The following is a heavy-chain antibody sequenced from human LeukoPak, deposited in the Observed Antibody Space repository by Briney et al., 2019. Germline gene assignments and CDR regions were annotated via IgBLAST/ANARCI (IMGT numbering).Heavy chain of an antibody. CDR3: ASGGYFGSGSYYNHYYYMDV. Sequence: SETLSLTCTVSGGSISSYYWSWIRQPAGKGLEWIGRIYTSGSTNYNPSLKSRVSISVDTSKNQFSLRLSSVTAADTAVYYCASGGYFGSGSYYNHYYYMDVWGKGTTVTVSS. J-gene: IGHJ6*03. CDR2: IYTSGST. V-gene: IGHV4-4*07. CDR1: GGSISSYY. D-gene: IGHD3-10*01.